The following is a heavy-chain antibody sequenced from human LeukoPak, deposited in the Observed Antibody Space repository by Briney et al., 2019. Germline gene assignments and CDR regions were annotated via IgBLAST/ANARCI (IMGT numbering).Heavy chain of an antibody. V-gene: IGHV3-66*01. Sequence: PGAPMRLSCAASGFTVSSNYMSWVRQAPGKGLEWVSIIYSGGTTYYADSVKGRFTISRDNSKNTLYLQMNSLRAEDTAVYYCAREVLDTAMALGYWGQGTLVTVCS. CDR1: GFTVSSNY. J-gene: IGHJ4*02. D-gene: IGHD5-18*01. CDR3: AREVLDTAMALGY. CDR2: IYSGGTT.